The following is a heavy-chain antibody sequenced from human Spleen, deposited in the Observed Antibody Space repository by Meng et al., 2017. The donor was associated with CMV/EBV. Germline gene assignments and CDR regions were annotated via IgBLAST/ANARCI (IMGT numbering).Heavy chain of an antibody. CDR2: IYYSGST. V-gene: IGHV4-30-4*08. J-gene: IGHJ4*02. CDR3: ASTYYDFWSGYYPRYYFDY. CDR1: GGSVSSGDYY. D-gene: IGHD3-3*01. Sequence: LLASGPGLVHPSQTLSLTCLVPGGSVSSGDYYWSWLRQPAGKGLEWIGYIYYSGSTYYNPSLKSRVTISVDTSKNQFSLKLSSVTAADTAVYYCASTYYDFWSGYYPRYYFDYWGQGTLVTVSS.